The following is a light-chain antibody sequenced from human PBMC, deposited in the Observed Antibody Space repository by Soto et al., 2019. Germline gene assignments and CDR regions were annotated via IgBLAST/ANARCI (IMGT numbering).Light chain of an antibody. V-gene: IGLV2-14*01. CDR3: CSFAGSNSWV. Sequence: QSALTQPASVSGSPGQSITISCIGTSSDVGGYKYVSWYQQHPGKAPKLMIYEVSNRPSGVSNRFSGSKSGNTASLTISGLQAEDGADYYCCSFAGSNSWVFGGGTKLTVL. CDR2: EVS. J-gene: IGLJ3*02. CDR1: SSDVGGYKY.